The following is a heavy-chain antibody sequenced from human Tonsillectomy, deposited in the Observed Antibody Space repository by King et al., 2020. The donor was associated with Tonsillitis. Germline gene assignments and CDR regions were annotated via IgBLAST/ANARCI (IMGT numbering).Heavy chain of an antibody. V-gene: IGHV3-23*04. CDR2: ITGSGGSA. CDR3: AKLDFWSGADY. Sequence: VQLVESGGGLVHPGGSLRLSCAASGFTFSTYAVSWVRQAPGKGLEWVSAITGSGGSAYYADSVKGRFTISRDNSKNTLYLQMNSLRVEDTAVYYCAKLDFWSGADYCGQGTLVTVSS. D-gene: IGHD3-3*01. CDR1: GFTFSTYA. J-gene: IGHJ4*02.